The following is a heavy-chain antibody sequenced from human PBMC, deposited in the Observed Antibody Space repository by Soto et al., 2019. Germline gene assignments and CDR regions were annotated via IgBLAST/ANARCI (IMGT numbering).Heavy chain of an antibody. CDR3: AKDLRYYGSGSYVDEYYYYGMDV. CDR1: GFTFSSYG. Sequence: GGSLRLSCAASGFTFSSYGMHWVRQAPGKGLEWVAVISYDGSNKYYADSVKGRFTISRDNSKNTLYLQMNSLRAEDTAVYYCAKDLRYYGSGSYVDEYYYYGMDVWGQGTTVTVSS. CDR2: ISYDGSNK. J-gene: IGHJ6*02. D-gene: IGHD3-10*01. V-gene: IGHV3-30*18.